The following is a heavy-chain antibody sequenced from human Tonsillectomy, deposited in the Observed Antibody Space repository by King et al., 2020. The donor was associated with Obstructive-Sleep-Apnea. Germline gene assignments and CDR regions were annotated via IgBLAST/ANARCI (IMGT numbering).Heavy chain of an antibody. J-gene: IGHJ4*02. CDR2: ISGSGGAT. D-gene: IGHD1/OR15-1a*01. Sequence: VQLVESGGGLVQPGGSLRLSCAASGFTFTNYAMGWVRQAPGKGLEWVSSISGSGGATYYADSVKGRFSLSRDNSKNTLYLQMNSLRAEDTAVYHCAESSGFEQYFFDYWGQGTLVKVSS. V-gene: IGHV3-23*04. CDR1: GFTFTNYA. CDR3: AESSGFEQYFFDY.